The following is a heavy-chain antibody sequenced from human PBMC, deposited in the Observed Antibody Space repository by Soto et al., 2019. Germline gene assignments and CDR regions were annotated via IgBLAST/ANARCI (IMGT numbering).Heavy chain of an antibody. J-gene: IGHJ4*02. CDR1: GGSVSSGSYY. CDR2: IYYSGST. D-gene: IGHD3-22*01. V-gene: IGHV4-61*01. CDR3: ARVPKVVITPYYFDY. Sequence: PSETLSLTCTVSGGSVSSGSYYWSWIRQPPGKGLEWIGYIYYSGSTNYNPSLKSRVTISVDTSKNQFSLKLSSVTAADTAVYYCARVPKVVITPYYFDYWGQGTLVTVSS.